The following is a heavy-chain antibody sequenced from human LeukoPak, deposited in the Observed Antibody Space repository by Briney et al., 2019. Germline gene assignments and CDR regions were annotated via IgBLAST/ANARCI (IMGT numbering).Heavy chain of an antibody. J-gene: IGHJ3*02. D-gene: IGHD3-9*01. CDR2: ISNTGRT. Sequence: PSETLSLTCTVSGASISTYYWSWIRQSPGKGLEWIGYISNTGRTNYNPSFKSRVTISVDAPKNQFSLNLSSVTAADTAVYSCAREDILTGSRAFDIWGQGTMVTVSS. CDR1: GASISTYY. CDR3: AREDILTGSRAFDI. V-gene: IGHV4-59*01.